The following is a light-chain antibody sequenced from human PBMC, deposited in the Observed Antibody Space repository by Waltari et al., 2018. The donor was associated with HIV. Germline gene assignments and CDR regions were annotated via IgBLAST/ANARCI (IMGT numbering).Light chain of an antibody. CDR2: ASS. Sequence: DIQLTQSPSFVSASVGDRVTITCRASQSISNWLSWYQQKPGTAPTLLIYASSHLQSDSSGRFSGSASGTNFSLTISTLQPEDFAIYYCQQASTLPWTFGQGTKV. CDR3: QQASTLPWT. J-gene: IGKJ1*01. V-gene: IGKV1-12*01. CDR1: QSISNW.